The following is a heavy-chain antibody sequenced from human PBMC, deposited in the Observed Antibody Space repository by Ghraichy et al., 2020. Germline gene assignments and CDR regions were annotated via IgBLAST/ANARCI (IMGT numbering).Heavy chain of an antibody. J-gene: IGHJ4*02. Sequence: GGSLRLSCKASGFSLSKSWMSWVRQSPARGLEWVANINDDGKERYYVDSLRGRFTISRDNDKNSLFLQITRLGVDDTAVYYCARDPKRGALDYWGQGTLVT. V-gene: IGHV3-7*03. D-gene: IGHD3-10*01. CDR1: GFSLSKSW. CDR2: INDDGKER. CDR3: ARDPKRGALDY.